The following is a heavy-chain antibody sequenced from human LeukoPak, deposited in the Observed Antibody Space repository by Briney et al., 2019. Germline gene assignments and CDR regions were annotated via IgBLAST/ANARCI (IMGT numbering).Heavy chain of an antibody. CDR3: ASIQLWSRHWDY. D-gene: IGHD5-18*01. Sequence: SETLSLTCTVSGGSVSSGRYYWSWTRQPPGKGLEWIGYIYYSGSTNYTPSLKSRVTRSVDTSKNQFSLKLSSVTAADTAVYYCASIQLWSRHWDYWGQGTLVTVSS. J-gene: IGHJ4*02. CDR2: IYYSGST. V-gene: IGHV4-61*01. CDR1: GGSVSSGRYY.